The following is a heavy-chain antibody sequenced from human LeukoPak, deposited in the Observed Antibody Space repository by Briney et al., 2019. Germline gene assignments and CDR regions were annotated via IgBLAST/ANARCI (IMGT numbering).Heavy chain of an antibody. V-gene: IGHV3-53*01. CDR3: AREQYSGSYWTDY. J-gene: IGHJ4*02. CDR2: IYSGGIT. D-gene: IGHD1-26*01. Sequence: GGPLKLSCVASLFTLISNHMRGARLASGEGLVRVSVIYSGGITYYAGTVKGRLIISIDNSKNTLYLQMNSLRAEETAVYYCAREQYSGSYWTDYWGQGTLVTVSS. CDR1: LFTLISNH.